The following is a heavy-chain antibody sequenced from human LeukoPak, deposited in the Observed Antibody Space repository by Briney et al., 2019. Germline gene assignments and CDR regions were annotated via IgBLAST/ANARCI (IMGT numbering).Heavy chain of an antibody. J-gene: IGHJ4*02. Sequence: PSETLSLTCTVSGGSISSSSYYWGWIRQPPGKGLEWIGSIYYSGSTYYNPSLKSRVTISVDTSKNQFSLKLSSVTAADTAVYYCAREYYDSSGYYWDWGQGTLVTVSS. CDR2: IYYSGST. D-gene: IGHD3-22*01. CDR3: AREYYDSSGYYWD. CDR1: GGSISSSSYY. V-gene: IGHV4-39*07.